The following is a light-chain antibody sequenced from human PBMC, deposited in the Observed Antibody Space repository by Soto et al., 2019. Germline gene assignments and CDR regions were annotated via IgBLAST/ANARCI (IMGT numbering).Light chain of an antibody. Sequence: EIVMTQSPATLSVSPGERATLSCRASQSVSSNLAWYQQKPGLAPRLLIYGASTRATGIPARFSGSGSGTEFTLTISSLQSEDFALYYCQQYNNWPELTFGGGTKVEIK. CDR2: GAS. CDR1: QSVSSN. J-gene: IGKJ4*01. V-gene: IGKV3-15*01. CDR3: QQYNNWPELT.